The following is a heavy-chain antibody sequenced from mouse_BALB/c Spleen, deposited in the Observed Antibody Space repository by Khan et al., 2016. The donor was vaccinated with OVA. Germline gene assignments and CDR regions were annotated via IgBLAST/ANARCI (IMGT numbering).Heavy chain of an antibody. V-gene: IGHV3-6*02. D-gene: IGHD3-1*01. Sequence: EVQLQESGPGLVKPSQSLSLTCSVTGYSITSGYFWNWIRQFPGNNLEWMGYIRYDGNSNYNPTLKNRISITRDTSNNQSFLKVNSVTAEDTATYYCAGGGVSGPAWFTYWGQGTLVTVSA. CDR2: IRYDGNS. J-gene: IGHJ3*01. CDR1: GYSITSGYF. CDR3: AGGGVSGPAWFTY.